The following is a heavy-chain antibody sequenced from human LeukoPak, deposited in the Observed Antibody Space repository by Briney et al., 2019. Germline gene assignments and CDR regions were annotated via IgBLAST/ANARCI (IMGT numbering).Heavy chain of an antibody. Sequence: SETLSLTCEVSGGSFSDYYWNWIRQPPGKGLEWIGEINHSGSTKYNPSLKSRVTISVDTSKNQFSLKLSSVTAADTAVYYCASQGAVTALVHYWGQGTLVTVSS. V-gene: IGHV4-34*01. CDR1: GGSFSDYY. CDR3: ASQGAVTALVHY. CDR2: INHSGST. J-gene: IGHJ4*02. D-gene: IGHD2-21*02.